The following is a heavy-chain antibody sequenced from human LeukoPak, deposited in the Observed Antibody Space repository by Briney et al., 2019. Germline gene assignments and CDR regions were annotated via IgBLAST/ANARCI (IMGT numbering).Heavy chain of an antibody. CDR3: ARISRPADRTVGPYYVDV. Sequence: SETLSLTCTGSGASISSGTHYWGWIRQPPGKGLEWIASISYSGTTYYNLSLKSRVTISVDTSKNQFSLRLSSVTATDTAVYYCARISRPADRTVGPYYVDVWGTGTTVTVSS. CDR1: GASISSGTHY. V-gene: IGHV4-39*01. CDR2: ISYSGTT. D-gene: IGHD1-26*01. J-gene: IGHJ6*03.